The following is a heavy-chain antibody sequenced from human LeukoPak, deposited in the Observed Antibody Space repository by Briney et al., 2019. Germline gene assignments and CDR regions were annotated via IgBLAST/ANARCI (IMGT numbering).Heavy chain of an antibody. CDR1: GYTSAGYY. CDR2: INPNSGGT. V-gene: IGHV1-2*02. Sequence: ASVTVSCKASGYTSAGYYMHWVRQAPGQGLEWMGWINPNSGGTNYAQKFQGRVTMTRDTSISTAYMDLSRLRSDDTAVYYCARTDSNGSFYFDYWGQETLVTVSS. CDR3: ARTDSNGSFYFDY. J-gene: IGHJ4*02. D-gene: IGHD3-22*01.